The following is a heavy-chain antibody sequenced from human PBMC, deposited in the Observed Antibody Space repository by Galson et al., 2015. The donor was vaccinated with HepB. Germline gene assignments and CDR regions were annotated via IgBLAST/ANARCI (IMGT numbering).Heavy chain of an antibody. Sequence: SGAEVKKPGESLKISCKSSGYSFSTYWLAWVRQMPGKGLEWMGTIYPGDSDARYSPSFQGQVTISADKSISTAYLQWSSLKASDTAMYYCASQYRTTWASFYNYYHYMDVWGNGTTVTVSS. CDR3: ASQYRTTWASFYNYYHYMDV. J-gene: IGHJ6*03. D-gene: IGHD2-2*01. CDR2: IYPGDSDA. CDR1: GYSFSTYW. V-gene: IGHV5-51*01.